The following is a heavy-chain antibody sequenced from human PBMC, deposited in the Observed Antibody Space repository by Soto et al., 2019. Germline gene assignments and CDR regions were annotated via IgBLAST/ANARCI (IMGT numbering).Heavy chain of an antibody. CDR1: GYTFTDYY. Sequence: ASVKVSCKASGYTFTDYYMHWVRQAPGQGLEWMGWINPDSGATNFAQKFQGRVSMTRDTSITTAYMELNSLRSDDTAVFYCARSSGRFSDFDHWGQGTLVTVSS. J-gene: IGHJ4*02. D-gene: IGHD1-26*01. CDR3: ARSSGRFSDFDH. V-gene: IGHV1-2*02. CDR2: INPDSGAT.